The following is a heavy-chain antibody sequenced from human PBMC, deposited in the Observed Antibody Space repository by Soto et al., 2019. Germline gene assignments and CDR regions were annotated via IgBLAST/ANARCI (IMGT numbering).Heavy chain of an antibody. CDR1: GFTFSSYS. Sequence: GGSLRLSCAASGFTFSSYSMNWVRQAPGKGLEWVSSISSSSSYIYYADSVKGRFTISRDNAKNSLYLQMNSLRAEDTAVYFCARGKGGKRWWDYYMDVWGKGTTVTVSS. D-gene: IGHD2-15*01. CDR3: ARGKGGKRWWDYYMDV. V-gene: IGHV3-21*04. CDR2: ISSSSSYI. J-gene: IGHJ6*03.